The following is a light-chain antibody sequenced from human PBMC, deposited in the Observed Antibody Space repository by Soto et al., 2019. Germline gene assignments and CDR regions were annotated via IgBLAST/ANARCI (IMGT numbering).Light chain of an antibody. V-gene: IGKV4-1*01. J-gene: IGKJ3*01. Sequence: DIVMTQSPHSLAVSLGERATINCKSSQSLLYSSNNKNFLAWYQQKPGQPPKLLIYWASTRESGVPDRFSGSGSWTDFTLTISSLQAEDVAVYYCQQYYSTPLAFGPGTKVDSK. CDR1: QSLLYSSNNKNF. CDR3: QQYYSTPLA. CDR2: WAS.